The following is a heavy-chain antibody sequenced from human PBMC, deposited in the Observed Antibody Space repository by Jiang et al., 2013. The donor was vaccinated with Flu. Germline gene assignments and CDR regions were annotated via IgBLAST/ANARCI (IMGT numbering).Heavy chain of an antibody. CDR2: ISSSSSHI. CDR1: GFTFSSYS. D-gene: IGHD3-3*01. J-gene: IGHJ3*02. Sequence: GGGLVKPGGSLRLSCAASGFTFSSYSMNWVRQAPGKGLEWVSSISSSSSHIYYVDSVKGRFTISRDNAKNSLYLQMDSLRAEDTAVYYCARGGLNYDFWQAFDIWGQGTMVTVS. V-gene: IGHV3-21*01. CDR3: ARGGLNYDFWQAFDI.